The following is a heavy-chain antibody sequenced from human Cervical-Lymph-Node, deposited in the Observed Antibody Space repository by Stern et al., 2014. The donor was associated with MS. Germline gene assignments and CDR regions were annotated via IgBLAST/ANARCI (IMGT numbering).Heavy chain of an antibody. CDR1: GFTFSHYS. CDR2: ISNNSTLT. V-gene: IGHV3-21*01. Sequence: EVQLVESGGGLVKPGESLRLSCDASGFTFSHYSINWVRQAPGKGLEWISSISNNSTLTYYADSVECRFTISRDSAKDSVSLHMVSLRAEDTAVYYCARARVGDYARSPHLDSWGQGTLVTVSS. J-gene: IGHJ4*02. D-gene: IGHD4-17*01. CDR3: ARARVGDYARSPHLDS.